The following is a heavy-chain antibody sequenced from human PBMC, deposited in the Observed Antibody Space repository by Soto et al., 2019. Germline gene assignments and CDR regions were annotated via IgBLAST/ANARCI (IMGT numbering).Heavy chain of an antibody. D-gene: IGHD3-22*01. CDR3: ASTYYYDSAGTNAFDI. V-gene: IGHV4-30-4*01. CDR1: GGSISSGDYY. Sequence: QVQLQESGPGLVKPSQTLSLTCTVSGGSISSGDYYWSWIRQPPGKGLEWIGYIYYSGTTYYNPSLKIRVSISVDTSKNQFSLKLSSVTAADTAVYYCASTYYYDSAGTNAFDIWGQGTMVSVSS. CDR2: IYYSGTT. J-gene: IGHJ3*02.